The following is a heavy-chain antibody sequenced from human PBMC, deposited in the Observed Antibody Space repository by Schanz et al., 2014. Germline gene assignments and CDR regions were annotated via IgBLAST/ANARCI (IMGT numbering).Heavy chain of an antibody. J-gene: IGHJ5*02. CDR2: VYATGRT. CDR3: ARTLVNGSRKWFVP. V-gene: IGHV4-4*07. CDR1: GASVSSFY. Sequence: QVQLQESGPGLVKPSETLSLTCAVSGASVSSFYWSWIRQPAGKGLEWIGHVYATGRTKYNPSLKSRVTMSENTAQKQISLKLTSGPAADTAVYYCARTLVNGSRKWFVPWGPGTQVTVSS. D-gene: IGHD3-10*01.